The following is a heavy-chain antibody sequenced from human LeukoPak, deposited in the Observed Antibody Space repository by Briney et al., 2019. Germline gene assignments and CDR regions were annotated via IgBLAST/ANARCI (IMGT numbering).Heavy chain of an antibody. CDR2: ISSSSSYI. Sequence: EGTLRLSCAVSGFTFSSYIMNWVRQAPGKGLERFSSISSSSSYIYYADSGNGRFTISRAYAKNSMYLQMNRLRAQPTAVYCCRSDFISGIDYSGEGSLVSASS. CDR3: RSDFISGIDY. CDR1: GFTFSSYI. J-gene: IGHJ4*01. D-gene: IGHD5-12*01. V-gene: IGHV3-21*01.